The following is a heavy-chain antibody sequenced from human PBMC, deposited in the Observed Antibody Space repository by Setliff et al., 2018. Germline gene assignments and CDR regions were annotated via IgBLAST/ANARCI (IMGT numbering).Heavy chain of an antibody. CDR1: GFTFSNYW. CDR3: ARRGTTAFDF. CDR2: IKQDGSEK. D-gene: IGHD4-4*01. J-gene: IGHJ4*02. Sequence: GGSLRLSCAASGFTFSNYWMNWVRQAPGKGLEWVANIKQDGSEKNYVDSVKGRFTISRDNARNSLYLEMNNLRAEDSAVYYCARRGTTAFDFWGLGTLVTVSS. V-gene: IGHV3-7*01.